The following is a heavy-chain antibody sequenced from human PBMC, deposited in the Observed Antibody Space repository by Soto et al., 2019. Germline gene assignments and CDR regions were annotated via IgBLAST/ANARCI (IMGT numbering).Heavy chain of an antibody. CDR2: ISYDGSNK. CDR1: GFTFSSYA. Sequence: GGSLRLSCAASGFTFSSYAMHWVRQAPGKGLEWVAVISYDGSNKYYADSVKGRFTISRDNSKNTLYLQMNSLRAEDTAVYYCARIRIVATIWTRDYYYGMDVWGQGTTVTVSS. D-gene: IGHD5-12*01. J-gene: IGHJ6*02. CDR3: ARIRIVATIWTRDYYYGMDV. V-gene: IGHV3-30-3*01.